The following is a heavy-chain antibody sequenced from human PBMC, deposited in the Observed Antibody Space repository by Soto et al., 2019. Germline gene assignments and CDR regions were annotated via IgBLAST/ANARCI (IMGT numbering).Heavy chain of an antibody. Sequence: PGGSLRLSCAASGFTFRNYGMNWVRQAPGKGLEWVSYIGIGSSTTYYADSVKGRFTISRDNAKNSLYLQMNSLRAEDTAAYYCAGDELYYSDISGRSLNAFDVWGQGTMVTVSS. J-gene: IGHJ3*01. CDR1: GFTFRNYG. CDR2: IGIGSSTT. V-gene: IGHV3-48*01. D-gene: IGHD3-22*01. CDR3: AGDELYYSDISGRSLNAFDV.